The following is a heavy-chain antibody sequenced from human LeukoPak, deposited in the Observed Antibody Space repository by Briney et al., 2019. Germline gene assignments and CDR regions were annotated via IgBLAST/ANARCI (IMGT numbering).Heavy chain of an antibody. Sequence: GSSVKVSCKASGGTFSSYAIGWVRQAPGQGLEWMGGIIPIFGTANYAQKFQGRVTITTDESTSTAYMELSSLRSEDTAVYYCARSARYNWNYWGNWFDPWGQGTLVTVSS. D-gene: IGHD1-7*01. CDR2: IIPIFGTA. V-gene: IGHV1-69*05. J-gene: IGHJ5*02. CDR3: ARSARYNWNYWGNWFDP. CDR1: GGTFSSYA.